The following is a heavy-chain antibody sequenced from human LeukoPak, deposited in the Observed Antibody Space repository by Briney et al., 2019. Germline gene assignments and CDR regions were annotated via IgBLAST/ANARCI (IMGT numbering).Heavy chain of an antibody. V-gene: IGHV3-23*01. J-gene: IGHJ4*02. CDR1: GFTFSSYA. CDR3: ANNGARWRGGSYYFDY. CDR2: ISGGGGST. D-gene: IGHD3-16*01. Sequence: GGSLTLSCAASGFTFSSYAMSWVRQARGKGLEWVSAISGGGGSTYYADSVKDRFTISRNNPKNTLYLQMNSLRAEDTAVYYCANNGARWRGGSYYFDYWGQGTLVTVSS.